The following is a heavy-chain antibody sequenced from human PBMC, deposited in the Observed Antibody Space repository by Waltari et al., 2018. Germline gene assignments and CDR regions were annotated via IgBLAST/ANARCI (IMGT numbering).Heavy chain of an antibody. CDR1: GGTFSSHS. J-gene: IGHJ5*02. Sequence: QVQLVQSGAEVKKPGSSVKVSCKASGGTFSSHSISWVRQAPGQGLEWMGGMLLILGIANYAQKFQDILTITADESTSTAYMELSSLRSDDTAVYYCARDEGATDPVYWWFDPWGQGTLVTVSS. CDR3: ARDEGATDPVYWWFDP. V-gene: IGHV1-69*04. D-gene: IGHD1-26*01. CDR2: MLLILGIA.